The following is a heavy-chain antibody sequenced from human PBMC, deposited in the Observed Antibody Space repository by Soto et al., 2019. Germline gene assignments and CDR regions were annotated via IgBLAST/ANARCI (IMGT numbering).Heavy chain of an antibody. CDR3: AKVGVDGVDARWFDP. D-gene: IGHD3-16*01. J-gene: IGHJ5*02. V-gene: IGHV3-23*01. Sequence: EVQLLESGGGLVTRGGSLRLSCAASGFTFSSNAMSWVHQAPGKGLEWVSAISGSGGSTYYADSVKGRFTISRDNSKNTRYLQMNSLRAEDTAVYYCAKVGVDGVDARWFDPWGQGTLGTAPS. CDR2: ISGSGGST. CDR1: GFTFSSNA.